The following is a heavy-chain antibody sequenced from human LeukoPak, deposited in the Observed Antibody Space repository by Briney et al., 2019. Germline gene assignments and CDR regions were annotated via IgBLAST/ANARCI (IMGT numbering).Heavy chain of an antibody. D-gene: IGHD3-22*01. CDR1: GDSISGYY. V-gene: IGHV4-59*01. CDR3: ARGGPARRRDSGSYLY. J-gene: IGHJ4*02. Sequence: SETLSLTCTVSGDSISGYYWSWIRQPPGEGLEWIAYTYYSGSAEYNTSLKSRVTISVDASKNQFSLKLTSVTAADTAVYYCARGGPARRRDSGSYLYWGQGTLVTVSS. CDR2: TYYSGSA.